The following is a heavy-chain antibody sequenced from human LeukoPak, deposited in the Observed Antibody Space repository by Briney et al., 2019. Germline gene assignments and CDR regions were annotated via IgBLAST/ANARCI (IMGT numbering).Heavy chain of an antibody. Sequence: GGSLRLSCAASGFTFSSYGMHWVRQAPGKGLEWVAVISYDGSNKYYADSVKGRFTISRDNSKNTLYLQMNSLRAEDTAVYYCAKDLNYVFDYWGQGTLVTVSS. CDR2: ISYDGSNK. D-gene: IGHD1-7*01. J-gene: IGHJ4*02. CDR3: AKDLNYVFDY. V-gene: IGHV3-30*18. CDR1: GFTFSSYG.